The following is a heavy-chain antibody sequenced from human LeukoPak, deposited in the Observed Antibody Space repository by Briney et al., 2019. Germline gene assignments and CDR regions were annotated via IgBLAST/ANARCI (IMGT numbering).Heavy chain of an antibody. CDR2: ISVYNGNT. V-gene: IGHV1-18*01. CDR3: ARGYCSSATCRHFDY. Sequence: AASVKVSCKASGHAFTNYAISWGRQAPGQGLEWMGWISVYNGNTNYAQKLQGRVTMTAGTSTTTAYMELRSLRSDDTAVYYCARGYCSSATCRHFDYWGQGALVTVSS. J-gene: IGHJ4*02. CDR1: GHAFTNYA. D-gene: IGHD2-2*01.